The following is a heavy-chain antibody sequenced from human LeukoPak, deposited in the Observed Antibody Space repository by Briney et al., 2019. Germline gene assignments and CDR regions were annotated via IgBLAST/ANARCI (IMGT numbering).Heavy chain of an antibody. D-gene: IGHD6-19*01. J-gene: IGHJ4*02. Sequence: LSETLSLTCTVSGDSVSSGSSYWSWIRQPPGKGLEWVGYIYYSGSTNYNPSLKSRVTISVDTSKNQFSLKLSSVTAADTALYYCARGSAWYFVYWGQGTLVTVSS. V-gene: IGHV4-61*01. CDR1: GDSVSSGSSY. CDR3: ARGSAWYFVY. CDR2: IYYSGST.